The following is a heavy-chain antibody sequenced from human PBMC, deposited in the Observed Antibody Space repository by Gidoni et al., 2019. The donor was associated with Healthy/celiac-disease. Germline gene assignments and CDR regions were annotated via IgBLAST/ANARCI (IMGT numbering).Heavy chain of an antibody. J-gene: IGHJ6*02. D-gene: IGHD1-26*01. CDR2: ISYDGSNK. CDR1: GFTFSSYG. Sequence: QVQLVESGGGVVQPGRSLRLSCAASGFTFSSYGMPWVRQAPGKGLEWVAVISYDGSNKYYADSVKGRFTISRDNSKNTLYLQMNSLRAEDTAVYYCAKERVDGEPIHFGMDVWGQGTTVTVSS. CDR3: AKERVDGEPIHFGMDV. V-gene: IGHV3-30*18.